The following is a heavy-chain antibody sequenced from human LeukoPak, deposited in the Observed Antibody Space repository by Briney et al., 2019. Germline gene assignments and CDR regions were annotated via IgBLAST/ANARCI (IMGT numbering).Heavy chain of an antibody. D-gene: IGHD3-10*01. CDR2: IWYDGSNK. CDR3: ARDRATMVRGYYGMDV. J-gene: IGHJ6*02. V-gene: IGHV3-33*01. CDR1: GFTFSSYG. Sequence: GGSLRLSCAASGFTFSSYGMHWVRQAPGKGLEWVAVIWYDGSNKYYADSVKGRFTIFRDNSKNTLYLQMNSLRAEDTAVYYCARDRATMVRGYYGMDVWGQGTTATVSS.